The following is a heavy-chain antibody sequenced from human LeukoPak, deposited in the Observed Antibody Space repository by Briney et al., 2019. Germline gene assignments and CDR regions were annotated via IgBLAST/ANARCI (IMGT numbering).Heavy chain of an antibody. V-gene: IGHV3-21*01. D-gene: IGHD2-15*01. CDR3: ARGRGYGSCAYFDY. Sequence: GGSLRLPCAASGFTFSSYSMIWARHAPGKGLEWVSSISSSSSYIYYAHSVKGRYTIPRDNAKKSLYLQMNSLRAEDTAVDYCARGRGYGSCAYFDYWGQGTLVTVSS. CDR2: ISSSSSYI. J-gene: IGHJ4*02. CDR1: GFTFSSYS.